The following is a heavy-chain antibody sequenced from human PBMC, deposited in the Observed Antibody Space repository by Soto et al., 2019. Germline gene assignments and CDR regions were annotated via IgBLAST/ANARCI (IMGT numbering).Heavy chain of an antibody. J-gene: IGHJ3*02. D-gene: IGHD3-22*01. CDR1: GGTFSSYA. CDR2: IIPIFGTA. Sequence: QVQLVQSGAEVKKPGSSVKVSYKASGGTFSSYAISWVRQAPGQGLEWMGGIIPIFGTANYAQKLQGRVTITADESTSTAYMELSSLRSEDTAVYYCARANSSGYQGAFDIWGQGTMVTVSS. V-gene: IGHV1-69*01. CDR3: ARANSSGYQGAFDI.